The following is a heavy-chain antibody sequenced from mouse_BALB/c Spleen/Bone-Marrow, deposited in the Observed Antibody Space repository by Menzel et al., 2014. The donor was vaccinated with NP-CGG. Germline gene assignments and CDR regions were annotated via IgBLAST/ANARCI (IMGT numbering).Heavy chain of an antibody. CDR1: GYTFTSYW. D-gene: IGHD4-1*01. Sequence: VHLVESGAELARPGASVKLSCKASGYTFTSYWMQWVKQRPGQGLEWIGAIYPGDGDTRYTQKFEGKATLTADKSSSTAYMQLSSLASEDSAVYYCARMWDGYYAMDYWGQGTSVTVSS. CDR2: IYPGDGDT. J-gene: IGHJ4*01. CDR3: ARMWDGYYAMDY. V-gene: IGHV1-87*01.